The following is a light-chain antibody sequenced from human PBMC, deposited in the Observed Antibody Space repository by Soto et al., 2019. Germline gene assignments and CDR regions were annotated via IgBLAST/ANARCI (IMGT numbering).Light chain of an antibody. V-gene: IGLV7-43*01. CDR1: TGAVTGGYY. J-gene: IGLJ2*01. Sequence: QTVVTQEPSLTVSPGGTVTLTCASSTGAVTGGYYPNWFQQKPGQAPRPLIYSTSNKPSWTPARFSGSLLGGTAALTLSGVQPEDEAEYYCLLYYGGASFGGGTKLTVL. CDR2: STS. CDR3: LLYYGGAS.